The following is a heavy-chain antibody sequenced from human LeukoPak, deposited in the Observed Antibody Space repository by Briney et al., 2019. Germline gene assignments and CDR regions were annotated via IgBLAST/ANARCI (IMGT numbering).Heavy chain of an antibody. CDR3: ARDSDYYDSSGYYYGY. J-gene: IGHJ4*02. Sequence: ASVKVSCKVSGYTLTELSMHWVRQAPGKGLEWMGGFDPEDGETIYAQKFQGRVTMTRDTSTSTVYMELSSLRSEDTAVYYCARDSDYYDSSGYYYGYWGQGTLVTVSS. CDR2: FDPEDGET. V-gene: IGHV1-24*01. D-gene: IGHD3-22*01. CDR1: GYTLTELS.